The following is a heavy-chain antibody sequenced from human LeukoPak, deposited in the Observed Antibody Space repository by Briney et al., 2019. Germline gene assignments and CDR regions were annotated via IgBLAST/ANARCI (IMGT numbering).Heavy chain of an antibody. CDR2: IIPIFGTA. Sequence: ASVKVSCKASGGTFSSYAISWVRQAPGQGLEWMGGIIPIFGTANYAQKFQGRVTITADKSTSTAYMELSSLRSEDTAVYCCARGGELAAGGGAFDIWGQGTMVTVSS. CDR3: ARGGELAAGGGAFDI. D-gene: IGHD1-26*01. CDR1: GGTFSSYA. J-gene: IGHJ3*02. V-gene: IGHV1-69*06.